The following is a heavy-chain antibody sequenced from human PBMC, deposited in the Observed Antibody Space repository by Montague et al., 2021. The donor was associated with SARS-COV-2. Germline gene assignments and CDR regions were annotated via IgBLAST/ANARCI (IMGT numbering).Heavy chain of an antibody. CDR1: GGSISSSSNY. CDR3: ARLVWFGELSSENWFDP. V-gene: IGHV4-39*01. D-gene: IGHD3-10*01. CDR2: IYYSGST. J-gene: IGHJ5*02. Sequence: SETLSLTCTVSGGSISSSSNYWGWIRQPPGKGLEWIGSIYYSGSTYYNSPLKSRATISVDTSKNQISLKLNSVTAADTAVYYCARLVWFGELSSENWFDPWGQGTLVTVSS.